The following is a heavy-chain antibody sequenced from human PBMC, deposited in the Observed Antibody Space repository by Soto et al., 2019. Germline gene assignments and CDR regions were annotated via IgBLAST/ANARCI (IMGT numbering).Heavy chain of an antibody. CDR3: ARELVSDYYDSSGYYN. CDR2: IDPSDSYT. V-gene: IGHV5-10-1*01. J-gene: IGHJ4*02. D-gene: IGHD3-22*01. CDR1: GYSFTSYW. Sequence: PGESLKISCKGSGYSFTSYWISWVRQMPGKGLEWMGRIDPSDSYTNYSPSFQGHVTISADKSISTAYLQWSSLKASDTAMYYCARELVSDYYDSSGYYNWGQGTLVTVS.